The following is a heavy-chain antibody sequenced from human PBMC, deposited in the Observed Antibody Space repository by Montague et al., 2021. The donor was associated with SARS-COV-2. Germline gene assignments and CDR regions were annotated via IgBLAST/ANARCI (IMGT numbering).Heavy chain of an antibody. J-gene: IGHJ6*02. Sequence: SLRLSCAASGFTVSSNYMSWVRQAPGKGLEWVSVIYSGGSTYYAXSVKSRFTISRHNSKNTLYLQMNSLRAEDTAVYYCARGLRIAAAGTGSGYYYGMDVWGQGTLVTVSS. D-gene: IGHD6-13*01. CDR1: GFTVSSNY. V-gene: IGHV3-53*04. CDR2: IYSGGST. CDR3: ARGLRIAAAGTGSGYYYGMDV.